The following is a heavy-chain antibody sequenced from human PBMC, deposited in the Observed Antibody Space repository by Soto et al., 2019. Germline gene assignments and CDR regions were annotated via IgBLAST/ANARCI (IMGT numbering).Heavy chain of an antibody. Sequence: ASVKVSCKASGYTFTSYDINWVRQATGQGLEWMGWMNPNSGNTGYAQKFQGRVTMTRNTSISTAYMELSSLRSEDTAVYYCARGGSGYEWYYYYGMDVWGQGTTVTVSS. V-gene: IGHV1-8*01. CDR1: GYTFTSYD. CDR3: ARGGSGYEWYYYYGMDV. CDR2: MNPNSGNT. J-gene: IGHJ6*02. D-gene: IGHD6-25*01.